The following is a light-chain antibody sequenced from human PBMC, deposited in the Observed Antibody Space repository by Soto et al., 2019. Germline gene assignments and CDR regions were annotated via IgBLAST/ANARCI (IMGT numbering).Light chain of an antibody. CDR2: DVI. J-gene: IGLJ1*01. CDR3: SSYTSSSTLGV. V-gene: IGLV2-14*01. CDR1: SSDVGGYNY. Sequence: QSALTQPASVSGSPGQSITISCTGTSSDVGGYNYVSWFQHHPGKAPKLMIYDVINRPSGVSNRFSGSKSGNTASLTISGLQAADEADYYCSSYTSSSTLGVFGTGTKLTVL.